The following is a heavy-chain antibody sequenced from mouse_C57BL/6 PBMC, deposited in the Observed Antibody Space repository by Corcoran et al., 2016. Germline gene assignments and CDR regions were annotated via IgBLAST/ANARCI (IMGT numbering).Heavy chain of an antibody. CDR3: ARSDPWAMDY. CDR2: INTYSGVP. CDR1: GYTFTTYG. Sequence: QIQLVQSGPELKKPGETVKISCKASGYTFTTYGMSWVKQAPGKGLKWMGWINTYSGVPTYADDFKGRFAFSLETSASTAYLQINNLKNEDTATYFCARSDPWAMDYWGQGTSVTVSS. V-gene: IGHV9-3*01. J-gene: IGHJ4*01.